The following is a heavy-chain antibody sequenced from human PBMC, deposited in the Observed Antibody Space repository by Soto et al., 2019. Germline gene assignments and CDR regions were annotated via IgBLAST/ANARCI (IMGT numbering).Heavy chain of an antibody. CDR1: GYTFTSYG. Sequence: ASVKVSCRASGYTFTSYGISWVRQAPGQGLEWMGWISAYNGNTNYAQKLQGRVTMTTDTSTSTAYMELRSLRSDDTAVYYCARASRIMITFGGVIVNDYWGQGTLVTVSS. J-gene: IGHJ4*02. V-gene: IGHV1-18*01. D-gene: IGHD3-16*02. CDR3: ARASRIMITFGGVIVNDY. CDR2: ISAYNGNT.